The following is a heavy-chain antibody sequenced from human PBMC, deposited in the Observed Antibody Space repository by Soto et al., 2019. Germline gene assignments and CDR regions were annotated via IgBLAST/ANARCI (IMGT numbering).Heavy chain of an antibody. CDR2: ISAYNGNT. D-gene: IGHD3-22*01. J-gene: IGHJ1*01. Sequence: QVQLVQSGAEVKKPGASVKVSCKASGYTFTSYGISWVRQAPGQGLDWMGWISAYNGNTNYAQKIQGRVTMTTDTSTSTAYMELRSLRSDDTAVYYCARAVDYYDSSGYYTHEYFQHWGQGTLVTVSS. CDR1: GYTFTSYG. CDR3: ARAVDYYDSSGYYTHEYFQH. V-gene: IGHV1-18*01.